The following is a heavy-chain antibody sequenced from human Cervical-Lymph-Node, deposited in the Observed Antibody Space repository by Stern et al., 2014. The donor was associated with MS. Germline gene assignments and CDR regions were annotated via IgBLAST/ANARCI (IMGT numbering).Heavy chain of an antibody. V-gene: IGHV2-70*01. CDR3: ARIYYYDITTTIDN. CDR2: IDWDGDH. Sequence: QVTLRESGPALVRPRQTVTLTCTFSGFSLNTDEVGVAWIRQPPGKALEWLAVIDWDGDHFYTTSLQTRLTISKDTSKNHVVLTMTNMDPVDTATYYCARIYYYDITTTIDNWGQGLLVTVSS. CDR1: GFSLNTDEVG. J-gene: IGHJ4*02. D-gene: IGHD3-22*01.